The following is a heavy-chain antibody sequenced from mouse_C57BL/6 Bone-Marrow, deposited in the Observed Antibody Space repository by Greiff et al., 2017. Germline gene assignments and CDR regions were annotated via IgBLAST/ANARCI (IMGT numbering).Heavy chain of an antibody. CDR2: IYPGDGDT. Sequence: QVQLQQSGAELVKPGASVKISCKASGYAFSSYWMNWVKQRPGKGLEWIGQIYPGDGDTNYNGKFKGKATLTADKSSSTAYMLLSSQTSEDAAFYFCARWGDYYGSSGYYYAVDYWCQGTSVTVSS. J-gene: IGHJ4*01. CDR1: GYAFSSYW. V-gene: IGHV1-80*01. CDR3: ARWGDYYGSSGYYYAVDY. D-gene: IGHD1-1*01.